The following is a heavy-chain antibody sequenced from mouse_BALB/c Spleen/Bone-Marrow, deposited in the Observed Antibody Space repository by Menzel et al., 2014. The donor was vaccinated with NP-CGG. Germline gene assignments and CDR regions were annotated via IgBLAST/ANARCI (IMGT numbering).Heavy chain of an antibody. CDR3: TRSNYGYWYFDV. Sequence: VHLVESGAELVKPGASVKSSCKASGYTFSSYYMYWVKQRPGQGLEWIGEINPSNGGTKFNEKFKSKATLTVDKSSSTAYMQLSSLTSEDSAVYYCTRSNYGYWYFDVWGAGTTVTVSS. D-gene: IGHD1-1*01. V-gene: IGHV1S81*02. CDR2: INPSNGGT. J-gene: IGHJ1*01. CDR1: GYTFSSYY.